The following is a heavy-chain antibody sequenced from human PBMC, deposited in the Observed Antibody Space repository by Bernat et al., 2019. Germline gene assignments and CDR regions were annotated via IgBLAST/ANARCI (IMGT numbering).Heavy chain of an antibody. CDR2: ISYDGSNK. J-gene: IGHJ4*02. CDR1: GFTFSSYG. V-gene: IGHV3-30*03. D-gene: IGHD6-13*01. CDR3: AAISSWYRDLDY. Sequence: QVQLVESGGGVVQPGRSLRLSCAASGFTFSSYGMHWVRQAPGKGREWVAVISYDGSNKYYADSVKGRFTISRDNSKNTLYLQMNSLRAEDTAVYYCAAISSWYRDLDYWGQGTLVTVSS.